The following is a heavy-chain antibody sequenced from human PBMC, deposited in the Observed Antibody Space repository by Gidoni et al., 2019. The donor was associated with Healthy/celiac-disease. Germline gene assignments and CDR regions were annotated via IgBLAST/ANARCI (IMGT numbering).Heavy chain of an antibody. Sequence: QVPLVQSGAEVKKPGASVKVSCKASGYTLPGYYLHCVRQAPGEGLEWRGWIYPSSGGTNYAQKFHGSVTMTRDTSISTAYMALSRLRSDDTAVYYCARERRYCSGGSCIGGMDVWGQGTTVTVSS. J-gene: IGHJ6*02. V-gene: IGHV1-2*02. CDR1: GYTLPGYY. D-gene: IGHD2-15*01. CDR2: IYPSSGGT. CDR3: ARERRYCSGGSCIGGMDV.